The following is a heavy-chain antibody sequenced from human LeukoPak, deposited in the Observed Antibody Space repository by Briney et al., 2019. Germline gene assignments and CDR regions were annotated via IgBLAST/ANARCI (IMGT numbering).Heavy chain of an antibody. V-gene: IGHV3-21*01. CDR3: ARGDSSGYYCPY. J-gene: IGHJ4*02. D-gene: IGHD3-22*01. CDR2: ISSSSSYI. Sequence: GGSLRLSCAASGFTSSSYSMNWVRQAPGKGLEWVSSISSSSSYIYYADSVKGRFTISRDNAKNSLYLQMNSLRAEDTAVYYCARGDSSGYYCPYWGQGTLVTVSS. CDR1: GFTSSSYS.